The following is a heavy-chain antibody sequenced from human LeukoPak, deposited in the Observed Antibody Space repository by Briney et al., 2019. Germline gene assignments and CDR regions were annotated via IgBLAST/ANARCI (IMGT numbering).Heavy chain of an antibody. V-gene: IGHV1-2*02. CDR2: INPNSGGT. CDR3: ARDRGGNSYGPDFDY. CDR1: GYTFTGYY. Sequence: GASVKVSCKASGYTFTGYYMHWVRQAPGQGLEWMGWINPNSGGTNYAQNFQGRVTMTGDTSTSTVYMELSSLRSEDTAVYYCARDRGGNSYGPDFDYWGQGTLVTVS. J-gene: IGHJ4*02. D-gene: IGHD5-18*01.